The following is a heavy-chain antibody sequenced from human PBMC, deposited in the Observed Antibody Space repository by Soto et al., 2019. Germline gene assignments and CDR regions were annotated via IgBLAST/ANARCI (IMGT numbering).Heavy chain of an antibody. J-gene: IGHJ5*02. CDR3: ARDPWKYVSGWFDH. Sequence: GASVKVSCKASGYTFTSYVIHWVRQAPGQRLEWMGWINAGNGNTKYSQKFQGRVTITRDTSASTAYMELSSLKSEDTAVYYCARDPWKYVSGWFDHWGQGTLVTVSS. CDR2: INAGNGNT. D-gene: IGHD1-7*01. CDR1: GYTFTSYV. V-gene: IGHV1-3*01.